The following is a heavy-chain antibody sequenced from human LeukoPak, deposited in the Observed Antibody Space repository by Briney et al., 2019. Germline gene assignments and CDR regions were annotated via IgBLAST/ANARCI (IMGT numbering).Heavy chain of an antibody. CDR3: ATEDHLQQLAFDY. V-gene: IGHV4-61*02. D-gene: IGHD1-1*01. CDR1: GGSITSGSFY. J-gene: IGHJ4*02. CDR2: VYPTGVT. Sequence: PSETLSLTCTVSGGSITSGSFYWNWIRQPAGKGLEWIGRVYPTGVTKYNPSLQSRVTISLDTPKNQFSLRVTSVTAADTAVYYCATEDHLQQLAFDYWGQGALVTVSS.